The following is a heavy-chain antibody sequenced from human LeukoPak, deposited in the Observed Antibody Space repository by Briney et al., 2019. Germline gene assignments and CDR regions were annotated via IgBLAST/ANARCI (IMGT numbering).Heavy chain of an antibody. Sequence: PGGSLRLSCAASGFTFSSYWMSWVRQAPGKGLEWVANIKQDGSEKYYVDSVKGRFTISRDNAKNSLYLQMNSLRAEDTAVYYCARETVDIVATILFDYYYMDVWGKGTTVTVSS. CDR2: IKQDGSEK. V-gene: IGHV3-7*01. CDR1: GFTFSSYW. D-gene: IGHD5-12*01. CDR3: ARETVDIVATILFDYYYMDV. J-gene: IGHJ6*03.